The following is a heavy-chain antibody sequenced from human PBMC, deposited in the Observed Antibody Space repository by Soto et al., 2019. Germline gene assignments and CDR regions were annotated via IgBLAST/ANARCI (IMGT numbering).Heavy chain of an antibody. CDR1: GGSISSDY. J-gene: IGHJ6*02. CDR3: ARVLTTAAGQSPDADTAPRGYQYVLDV. CDR2: ISDSGNT. V-gene: IGHV4-59*01. Sequence: SETLSLTCTVSGGSISSDYWSWIRQPPGKGLEWIGYISDSGNTNYSPSLKSRVTISVDTSKNQFSLKLNSVTAADTAVYHCARVLTTAAGQSPDADTAPRGYQYVLDVWGHGTTVTVSS. D-gene: IGHD5-18*01.